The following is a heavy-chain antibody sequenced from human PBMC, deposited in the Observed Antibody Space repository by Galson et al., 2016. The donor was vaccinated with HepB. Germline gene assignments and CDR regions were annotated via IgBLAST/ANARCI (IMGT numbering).Heavy chain of an antibody. CDR1: GFAFTFYA. V-gene: IGHV3-23*01. Sequence: SLRLSCAASGFAFTFYAMNWVRQTPGKGLEWVASITASGTTTHYADSVEGRFTVSRDSSKKMLFLQMNSLRVEDTAGYYCAKDANFWSGYPEDAFDMWGQGTMVTVSS. J-gene: IGHJ3*02. CDR3: AKDANFWSGYPEDAFDM. D-gene: IGHD3-3*01. CDR2: ITASGTTT.